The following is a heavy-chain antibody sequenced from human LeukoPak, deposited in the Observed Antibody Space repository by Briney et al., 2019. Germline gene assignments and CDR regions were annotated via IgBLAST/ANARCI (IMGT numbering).Heavy chain of an antibody. V-gene: IGHV4-38-2*02. CDR1: GYSISSGYY. D-gene: IGHD3-3*01. CDR2: IYHSGST. J-gene: IGHJ3*02. CDR3: ARVGRIFGPSANAFDI. Sequence: PTETLSLTCTVSGYSISSGYYWAWIRQPPGKGLEWIARIYHSGSTYYNPSLKSRVPISVDTSKNQFAMKLSSVTAAGTAVYYCARVGRIFGPSANAFDICGQGTMVTVSS.